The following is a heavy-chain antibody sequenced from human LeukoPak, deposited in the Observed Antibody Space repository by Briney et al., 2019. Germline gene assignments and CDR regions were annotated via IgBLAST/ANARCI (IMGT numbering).Heavy chain of an antibody. V-gene: IGHV3-21*01. Sequence: SSISSISSYIYYADSVKGRFTISRDNAKNSLYLQMNTLRAEDTAVYYCARDDSSGYLYAFDIWGQGTMVTVSS. D-gene: IGHD3-22*01. CDR3: ARDDSSGYLYAFDI. CDR2: ISSISSYI. J-gene: IGHJ3*02.